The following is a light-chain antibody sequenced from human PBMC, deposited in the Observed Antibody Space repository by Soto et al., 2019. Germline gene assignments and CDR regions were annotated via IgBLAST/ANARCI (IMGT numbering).Light chain of an antibody. V-gene: IGKV3-20*01. J-gene: IGKJ5*01. CDR3: QQYGSSPPIT. CDR1: QSVNSRY. Sequence: EIGLTQSPGTLSLSPGERATLSCRASQSVNSRYLAWYQQKPCQAPRFLIYGASSRATGIPGRFNGSGSGTDFTLTISRLEPEDFAVYYCQQYGSSPPITFGQGTRLAIK. CDR2: GAS.